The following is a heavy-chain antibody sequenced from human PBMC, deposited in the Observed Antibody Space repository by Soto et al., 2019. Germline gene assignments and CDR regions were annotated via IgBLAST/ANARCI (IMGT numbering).Heavy chain of an antibody. V-gene: IGHV1-69*02. CDR1: GGTFSSYT. CDR3: ARGGRYYDSSGYYL. J-gene: IGHJ5*02. CDR2: IIPILGIA. D-gene: IGHD3-22*01. Sequence: QVQLVQSGAEVKKPGSSVKVSCKASGGTFSSYTISWVRQAPGQGLEWMGRIIPILGIANYAQKFQGRVTITADKSTSTAYMELSSLGSEDTAVYYCARGGRYYDSSGYYLWGQGTLVTVSS.